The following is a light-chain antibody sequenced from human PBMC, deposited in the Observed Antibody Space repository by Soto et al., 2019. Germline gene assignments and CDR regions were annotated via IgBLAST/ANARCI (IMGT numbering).Light chain of an antibody. V-gene: IGKV3-20*01. CDR3: KHYDPFT. J-gene: IGKJ3*01. CDR1: QSVSSTY. Sequence: EIVLTQSPGTLSLSPGERATLSCKASQSVSSTYLAWYQQRPGQPPRLLIFDGSTRATGIPDRFSGSGSGTDFTLTISRLEPEDFAMYYCKHYDPFTFGTGTKVDIK. CDR2: DGS.